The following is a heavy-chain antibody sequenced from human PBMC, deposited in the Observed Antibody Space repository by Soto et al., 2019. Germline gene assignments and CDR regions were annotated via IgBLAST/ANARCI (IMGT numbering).Heavy chain of an antibody. CDR1: GGSISGYY. D-gene: IGHD1-26*01. CDR2: IHYSGNT. V-gene: IGHV4-59*01. J-gene: IGHJ6*02. Sequence: QVHLQESGPGLVKPSETLSLTCTVSGGSISGYYWSWFRQPPGKGLAWIAYIHYSGNTKYNPSLKSRVSMSKDTSKNQFSLKLSSVTAADTAVYYCARTTQGGNMDVWGQGATVTVSS. CDR3: ARTTQGGNMDV.